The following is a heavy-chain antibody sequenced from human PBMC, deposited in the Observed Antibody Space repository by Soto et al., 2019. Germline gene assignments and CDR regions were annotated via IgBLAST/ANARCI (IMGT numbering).Heavy chain of an antibody. Sequence: QVQLQESGPGLVKPSETLSLTCTVSSDSITNYYWSWIRQSPGKGLEWIGYIHDSGRSNYNPSLKSRVKISVDTSKKQFSRKLNSGTAADTAVYYCARVGGTRGWYWGQGTLVTVSS. CDR1: SDSITNYY. D-gene: IGHD2-15*01. V-gene: IGHV4-59*01. J-gene: IGHJ4*02. CDR2: IHDSGRS. CDR3: ARVGGTRGWY.